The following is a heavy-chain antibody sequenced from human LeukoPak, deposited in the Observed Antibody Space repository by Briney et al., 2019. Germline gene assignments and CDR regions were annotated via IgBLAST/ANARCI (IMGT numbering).Heavy chain of an antibody. CDR3: AKGFRRPYDSSGYYFDY. V-gene: IGHV3-30*18. CDR2: ISYDGSNK. CDR1: GSTFSSYG. D-gene: IGHD3-22*01. Sequence: GGSLRLSCAASGSTFSSYGMHWVRQAPGKGLEWVAVISYDGSNKYYADSVKGRFTISRDNSKNTLYLQMNSLRAEDTAVYYCAKGFRRPYDSSGYYFDYWGQGTLVTVSS. J-gene: IGHJ4*02.